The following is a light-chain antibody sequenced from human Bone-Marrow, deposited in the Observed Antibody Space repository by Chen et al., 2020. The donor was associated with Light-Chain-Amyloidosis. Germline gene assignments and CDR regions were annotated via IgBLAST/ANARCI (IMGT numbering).Light chain of an antibody. Sequence: SYELTPPPSVSVSPGQTSRITCSGDDLPKKYSYWYQQKPGQAPVLVIHRDTERPSGSSERFSGSSSGTTATLTMSGVQPEDEADYHCQSADSSGTYEVIFGGGTKLTVL. J-gene: IGLJ2*01. CDR1: DLPKKY. V-gene: IGLV3-25*03. CDR2: RDT. CDR3: QSADSSGTYEVI.